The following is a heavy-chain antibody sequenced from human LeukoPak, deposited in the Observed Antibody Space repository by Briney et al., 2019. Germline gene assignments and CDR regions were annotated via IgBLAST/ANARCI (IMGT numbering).Heavy chain of an antibody. D-gene: IGHD1-26*01. Sequence: GGSLRLSCAASGFTLNSYGMSWVRQAPGKGLEWVSAISGSGGSTYYADSVKGRFTISRDNSKNTLYLQMNSLRAEDTAVYYCAKRAVGATTFVEYFQHWGQGTLVTVSS. V-gene: IGHV3-23*01. CDR1: GFTLNSYG. J-gene: IGHJ1*01. CDR3: AKRAVGATTFVEYFQH. CDR2: ISGSGGST.